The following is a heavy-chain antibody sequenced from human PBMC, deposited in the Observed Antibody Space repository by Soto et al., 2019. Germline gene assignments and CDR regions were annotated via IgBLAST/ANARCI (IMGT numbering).Heavy chain of an antibody. V-gene: IGHV4-38-2*01. CDR2: IYHSGST. CDR3: ATFSYSGRYIWFDS. Sequence: PETLSLTCAVSGYSISSGYYWGWIRQPPGKGLEWIGSIYHSGSTYYNPSLKSRVTISVDTSKNQFSLKLSSVTAADTAVYYCATFSYSGRYIWFDSWGQGLLVTVS. D-gene: IGHD1-26*01. CDR1: GYSISSGYY. J-gene: IGHJ5*01.